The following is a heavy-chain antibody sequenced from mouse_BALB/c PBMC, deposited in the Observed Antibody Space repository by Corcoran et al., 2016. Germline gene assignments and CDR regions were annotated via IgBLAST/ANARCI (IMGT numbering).Heavy chain of an antibody. V-gene: IGHV1-26*01. J-gene: IGHJ3*01. CDR3: ARDYYGSSSSFCAY. CDR2: INPYNGAT. D-gene: IGHD1-1*01. CDR1: GYSFTGYY. Sequence: EVQLQQSGPELVKPGASVKISCKASGYSFTGYYMHWVKQSHVKSLEWIGRINPYNGATSYNQNFKDKASLTVDKSSSTAYMELQSLTSEDSAVYYCARDYYGSSSSFCAYWGQGTLVTVSA.